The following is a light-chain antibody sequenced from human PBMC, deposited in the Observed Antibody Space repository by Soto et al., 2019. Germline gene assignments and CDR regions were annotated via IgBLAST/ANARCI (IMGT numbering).Light chain of an antibody. CDR1: SSNIGAGYD. V-gene: IGLV1-40*01. CDR3: QSYDSSLNVSV. J-gene: IGLJ2*01. Sequence: QSVLTQPPSVSGAPGQRVTISCTGSSSNIGAGYDVHWYQQPPGTAPKLLIYGNSNRPSGVPDRFSGSKSGTSASLAITGLQAEDEADHYCQSYDSSLNVSVFGGGTKLTVL. CDR2: GNS.